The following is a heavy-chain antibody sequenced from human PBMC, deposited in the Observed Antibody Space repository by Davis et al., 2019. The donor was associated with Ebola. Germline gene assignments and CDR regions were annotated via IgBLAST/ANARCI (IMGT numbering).Heavy chain of an antibody. CDR3: ASPVVVAGTPLGYYYGMDV. CDR2: ISAYNGNT. V-gene: IGHV1-18*04. J-gene: IGHJ6*04. D-gene: IGHD6-19*01. Sequence: ASVKVSCKASGYAFTTYGVSWVRQAPGQGLEWMGWISAYNGNTHYAQKFQGRLTMTTDTSTSTAYMDLRSLRSDDTAVYYCASPVVVAGTPLGYYYGMDVWGKGTTVTVSS. CDR1: GYAFTTYG.